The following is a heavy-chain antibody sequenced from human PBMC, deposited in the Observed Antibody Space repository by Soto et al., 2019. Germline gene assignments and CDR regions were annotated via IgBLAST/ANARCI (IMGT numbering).Heavy chain of an antibody. D-gene: IGHD3-10*01. CDR2: ISYDGSNK. Sequence: PGGSLRLSCAGSGFTFSSYGMHWVRQAPGKGLEWVAVISYDGSNKYYADSVKGRFTISRDNSKNTLYLQMNSLRAEDTAVYYCARGGLWFGEFSDAFDIWGQGTMVTVSS. CDR3: ARGGLWFGEFSDAFDI. J-gene: IGHJ3*02. V-gene: IGHV3-30*03. CDR1: GFTFSSYG.